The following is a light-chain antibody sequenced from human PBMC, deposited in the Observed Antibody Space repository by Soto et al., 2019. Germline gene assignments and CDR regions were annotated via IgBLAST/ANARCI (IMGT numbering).Light chain of an antibody. Sequence: DIPMTQSPSSLSASVGDRLTITCRASQSISMFLNWYQQKPGKAPKRLLYGASSLQSGVSSRFSGSGSGTDFTLTISSLQPEDFATYYCQQSHSTPWTFGQGTKVEIK. CDR3: QQSHSTPWT. CDR2: GAS. V-gene: IGKV1-39*01. CDR1: QSISMF. J-gene: IGKJ1*01.